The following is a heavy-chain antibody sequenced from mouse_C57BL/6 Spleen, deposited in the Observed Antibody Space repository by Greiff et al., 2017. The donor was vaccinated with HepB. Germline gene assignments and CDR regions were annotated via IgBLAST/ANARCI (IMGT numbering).Heavy chain of an antibody. Sequence: EVQVVESGEGLVKPGGSLKLSCAASGFTFSSYAMSWVRQTPEKRLEWVAYISSGGDYIYYADTVKGRFTISRDNARNTLYLQMSSLKSEDTAMYYCTRERGSSYLYAMDYWGQGTSVTVSS. D-gene: IGHD1-1*01. CDR1: GFTFSSYA. J-gene: IGHJ4*01. CDR3: TRERGSSYLYAMDY. CDR2: ISSGGDYI. V-gene: IGHV5-9-1*02.